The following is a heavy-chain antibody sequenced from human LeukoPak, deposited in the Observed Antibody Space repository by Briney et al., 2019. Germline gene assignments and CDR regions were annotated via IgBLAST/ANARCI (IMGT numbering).Heavy chain of an antibody. CDR1: GFTFGTHT. CDR2: IRSSGTT. V-gene: IGHV3-49*03. J-gene: IGHJ5*02. Sequence: GGSLRPSCTPSGFTFGTHTMHWFRQAPGKGLQWIGFIRSSGTTQYSASVKGRFTISRDDSKSIAYLQMNSLKTEDTAVYYCTRDRFYVWFDPWGQGTLVTVSS. CDR3: TRDRFYVWFDP. D-gene: IGHD3-16*01.